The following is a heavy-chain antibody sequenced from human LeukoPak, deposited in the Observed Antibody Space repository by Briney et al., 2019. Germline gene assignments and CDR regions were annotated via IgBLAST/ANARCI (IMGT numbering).Heavy chain of an antibody. J-gene: IGHJ5*02. V-gene: IGHV5-51*01. Sequence: GKSLKISCKGSGYSFTSYWIGWVRQMPGKGLEWMGIIYPGDSDTKYSPSFQGQVTISADKSISTTYLQWSSLTASDTAMYYCARHLVVAGENWFDPWGQGTLVTVSS. CDR3: ARHLVVAGENWFDP. D-gene: IGHD6-19*01. CDR1: GYSFTSYW. CDR2: IYPGDSDT.